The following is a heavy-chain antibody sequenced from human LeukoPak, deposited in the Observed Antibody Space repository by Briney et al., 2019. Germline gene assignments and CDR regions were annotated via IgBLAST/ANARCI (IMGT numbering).Heavy chain of an antibody. D-gene: IGHD3-3*01. Sequence: GSLRLSCTASGFTFSNYAMAWVRQAPGKGLEWVSGISAGATRTYYAASVKGRFTISRDNSDNTLYLQMNSLRAEDTAVYYCAKYAVREIFFGDYWGQGTLVAVSS. V-gene: IGHV3-23*01. CDR3: AKYAVREIFFGDY. CDR2: ISAGATRT. J-gene: IGHJ4*02. CDR1: GFTFSNYA.